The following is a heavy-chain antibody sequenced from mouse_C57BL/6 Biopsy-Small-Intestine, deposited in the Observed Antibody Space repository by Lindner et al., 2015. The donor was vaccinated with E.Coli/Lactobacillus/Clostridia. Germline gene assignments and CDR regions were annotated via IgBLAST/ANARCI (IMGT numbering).Heavy chain of an antibody. Sequence: VQLQESGAELVKPGASVKISCKASGYPFSTYWIHWVKQRPGKGLEWIGQIYPGGGDTNYSEKFKAKATLTADKSSSTAYMQLSSLTSEDSAVYFCATYTNYAGFFDVWGTGTTVTVS. CDR1: GYPFSTYW. CDR2: IYPGGGDT. D-gene: IGHD2-5*01. CDR3: ATYTNYAGFFDV. J-gene: IGHJ1*03. V-gene: IGHV1-80*01.